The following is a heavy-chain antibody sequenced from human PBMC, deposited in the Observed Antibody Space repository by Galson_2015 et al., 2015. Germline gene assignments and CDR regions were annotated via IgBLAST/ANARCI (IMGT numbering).Heavy chain of an antibody. V-gene: IGHV5-51*01. Sequence: QSGAEVKEPGESLTISCTGSGYMFSTYWIGWVRQMPGKGLEWMGIIYPGDSDTRYSPAFQVQVTISADQSISTAYLHWSSLKASDTAMYYCARRDGITGSQGAFDIWGQGTMVTVSS. CDR2: IYPGDSDT. D-gene: IGHD1-20*01. J-gene: IGHJ3*02. CDR1: GYMFSTYW. CDR3: ARRDGITGSQGAFDI.